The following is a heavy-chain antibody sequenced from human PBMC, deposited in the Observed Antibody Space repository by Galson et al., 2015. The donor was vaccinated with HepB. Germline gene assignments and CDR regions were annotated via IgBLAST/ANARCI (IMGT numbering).Heavy chain of an antibody. CDR1: GFTFSNYG. CDR2: ISYDGSNK. CDR3: AKDPYLYSAPAGTMAGFDY. D-gene: IGHD6-19*01. V-gene: IGHV3-30*18. Sequence: SLRLSCAASGFTFSNYGMHWVRQAPGKGLEWAAVISYDGSNKYYADSVKGRFTISRDNSKNTLYLQMNSLRAEDTALYYCAKDPYLYSAPAGTMAGFDYWGQGTLVTVSS. J-gene: IGHJ4*02.